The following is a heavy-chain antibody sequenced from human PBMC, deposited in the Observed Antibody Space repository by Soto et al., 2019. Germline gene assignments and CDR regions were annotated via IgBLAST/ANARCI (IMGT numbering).Heavy chain of an antibody. J-gene: IGHJ4*02. CDR3: ARDPPPPDY. CDR1: GYTFASYA. Sequence: QVQLVQSGAEVKKPGASVKVSCKASGYTFASYAISWMRQAPGQGLEWMGWISAYNGNTNYTQKLQGRVTMTTDTSTSTDYMELRSLRSDDTAVYYCARDPPPPDYWGQGTLVTVSS. V-gene: IGHV1-18*01. CDR2: ISAYNGNT.